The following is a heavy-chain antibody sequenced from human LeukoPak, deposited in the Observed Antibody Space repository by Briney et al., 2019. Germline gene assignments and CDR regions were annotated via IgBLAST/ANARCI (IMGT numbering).Heavy chain of an antibody. D-gene: IGHD5-12*01. J-gene: IGHJ5*02. CDR3: ARADSGFDH. Sequence: GGSLRLSCAASGFTVSRNHMSWVRQAPGKGLEWVSLIYSGGSIHYSDSVRGRFTISRDNYKNTLYLQMNSLRAEDTAVYYCARADSGFDHWGQGTVVTVSS. CDR2: IYSGGSI. CDR1: GFTVSRNH. V-gene: IGHV3-53*01.